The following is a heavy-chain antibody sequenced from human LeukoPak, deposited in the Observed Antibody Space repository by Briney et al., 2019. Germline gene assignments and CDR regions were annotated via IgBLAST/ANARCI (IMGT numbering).Heavy chain of an antibody. J-gene: IGHJ4*01. D-gene: IGHD5-12*01. CDR2: ITGTSTTF. V-gene: IGHV3-48*01. CDR3: ARSLSGYDPLSAF. CDR1: GFSFTSYA. Sequence: PGGSLRLSCEVSGFSFTSYAMTWVRQVPGKGLEWIAYITGTSTTFYYADSVKGLFTISRDNARNSLYLQMNSLTVEDTAVYYCARSLSGYDPLSAFWGHGTRVTVS.